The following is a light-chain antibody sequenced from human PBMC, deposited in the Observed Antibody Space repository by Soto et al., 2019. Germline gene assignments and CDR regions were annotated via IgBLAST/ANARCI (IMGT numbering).Light chain of an antibody. CDR2: NTN. V-gene: IGLV7-43*01. CDR1: TGAVTTGYY. Sequence: QAVVTQEPSLTVSPGGTGTLTCASSTGAVTTGYYPRWFQHKPGHAPRALIYNTNDKHSWTPARLSGSLLGDKAALTLSGVQPEDEAEYYCRLYYGGSWVFGGGTKLTVL. CDR3: RLYYGGSWV. J-gene: IGLJ3*02.